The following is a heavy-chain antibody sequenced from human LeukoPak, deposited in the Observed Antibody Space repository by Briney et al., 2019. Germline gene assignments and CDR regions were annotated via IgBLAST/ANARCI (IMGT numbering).Heavy chain of an antibody. CDR3: ARVRDCSGGSCYHYFDY. CDR2: INPNSGGT. Sequence: ASVKVSCKASAYTFTGYYMHWVRQAPGQGLEWMGWINPNSGGTNYAQKFQGRVTMTRDTSISTAYMELSRLRSHDTAVYYCARVRDCSGGSCYHYFDYWGQGTLVTVSS. V-gene: IGHV1-2*02. D-gene: IGHD2-15*01. CDR1: AYTFTGYY. J-gene: IGHJ4*02.